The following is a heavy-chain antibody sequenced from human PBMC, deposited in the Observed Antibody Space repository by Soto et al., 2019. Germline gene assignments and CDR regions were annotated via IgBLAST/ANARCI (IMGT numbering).Heavy chain of an antibody. CDR3: ARDIESHAYGDY. CDR2: ISSDSSTI. V-gene: IGHV3-48*02. Sequence: GGSLRLSWAASGFTFSSYSMNWVRQAPGKGLEWVSYISSDSSTIYYADSVKGRFTISRDNAKNSLYLQMNSLRDEDTALFYCARDIESHAYGDYWGQGTLVTVSS. J-gene: IGHJ4*02. CDR1: GFTFSSYS. D-gene: IGHD3-16*01.